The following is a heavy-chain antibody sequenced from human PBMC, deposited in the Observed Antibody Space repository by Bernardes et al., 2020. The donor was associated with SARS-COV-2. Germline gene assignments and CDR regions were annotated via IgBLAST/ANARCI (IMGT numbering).Heavy chain of an antibody. Sequence: GGSLRLSCVASGLTFRSHGMHWVRQAPGKGLEGVGLIIKDGSNKYYADSVKGRFTISRDNSRNTLYLQVNSLRAEDTAVYYCSTTRNDYGDIVDHFQHWGQGTLVTVSS. V-gene: IGHV3-30*03. D-gene: IGHD4-17*01. CDR2: IIKDGSNK. J-gene: IGHJ1*01. CDR1: GLTFRSHG. CDR3: STTRNDYGDIVDHFQH.